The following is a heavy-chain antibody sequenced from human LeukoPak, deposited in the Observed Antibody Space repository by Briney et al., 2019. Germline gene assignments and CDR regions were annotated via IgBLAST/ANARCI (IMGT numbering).Heavy chain of an antibody. J-gene: IGHJ4*02. D-gene: IGHD5-18*01. Sequence: SETLSLTCTVSGGSISSNYWSWIRQPPGKGLEWIGWIYYSGSTTYNPSLKSRVTMSPDTSKTQFSLKLSSVTAADTAVYFCARQIDGYAYFDYWGQGALVTVSS. V-gene: IGHV4-59*08. CDR2: IYYSGST. CDR3: ARQIDGYAYFDY. CDR1: GGSISSNY.